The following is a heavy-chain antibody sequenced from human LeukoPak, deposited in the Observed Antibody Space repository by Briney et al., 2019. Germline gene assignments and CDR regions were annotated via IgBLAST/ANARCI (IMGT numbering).Heavy chain of an antibody. D-gene: IGHD3-3*01. J-gene: IGHJ4*02. V-gene: IGHV3-33*01. CDR2: IWYDGSNK. Sequence: PGGSLRLSCAASGFTFSSYGMHWVRQAPGKGLEWVAVIWYDGSNKYYADSVKGRFTISRDNSKNTLYLQMNSLRAEDTAVYYCADRGIFEAPDYWGQGTLVTVSS. CDR1: GFTFSSYG. CDR3: ADRGIFEAPDY.